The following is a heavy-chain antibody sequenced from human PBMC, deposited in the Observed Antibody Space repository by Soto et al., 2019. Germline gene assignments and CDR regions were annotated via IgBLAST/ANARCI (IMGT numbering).Heavy chain of an antibody. CDR2: IIPIFGTA. CDR1: GGTFSSYA. Sequence: ASVKVSCKASGGTFSSYAISWVRQAPGQGLEWMGGIIPIFGTANYAQKFQGRVTITADESTSTAYMELSSLRSEDTAVYYCARGGYCSSTSCYSYNWFDPWGQGTLVTVSS. CDR3: ARGGYCSSTSCYSYNWFDP. J-gene: IGHJ5*02. V-gene: IGHV1-69*13. D-gene: IGHD2-2*01.